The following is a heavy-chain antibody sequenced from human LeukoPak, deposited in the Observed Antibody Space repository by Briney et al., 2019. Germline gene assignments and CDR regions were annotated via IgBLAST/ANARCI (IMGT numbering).Heavy chain of an antibody. CDR2: IYYSGST. Sequence: SETLSLTCTVSGFTISSYYWSWIRQAPGKGLEWIGYIYYSGSTNYNSSLKRRVTISVDTSKNQFSLKLSSVTAADTAVYYCARDRLVGATFYYYYYMDVWGKGTTVTVSS. CDR1: GFTISSYY. CDR3: ARDRLVGATFYYYYYMDV. J-gene: IGHJ6*03. D-gene: IGHD1-26*01. V-gene: IGHV4-59*01.